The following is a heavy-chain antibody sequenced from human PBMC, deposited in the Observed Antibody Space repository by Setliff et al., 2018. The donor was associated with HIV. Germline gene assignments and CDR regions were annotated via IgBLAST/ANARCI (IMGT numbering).Heavy chain of an antibody. J-gene: IGHJ4*02. CDR1: GASFVGDNH. V-gene: IGHV4-38-2*01. CDR3: ARARSDWYNVRPYYFDL. D-gene: IGHD6-19*01. Sequence: SETLSLTCAVSGASFVGDNHWVWIRQPPGKGLEWVGSIYHDGNTYYNPSLESRVTISVDTSKNQFSLTLSSVTAADTAVYYCARARSDWYNVRPYYFDLWGQGTPVTVSS. CDR2: IYHDGNT.